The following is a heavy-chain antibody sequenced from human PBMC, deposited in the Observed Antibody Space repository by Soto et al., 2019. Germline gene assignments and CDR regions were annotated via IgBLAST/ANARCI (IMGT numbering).Heavy chain of an antibody. D-gene: IGHD6-6*01. CDR1: GGTFSSYA. CDR3: AREIEYSSSSPWFDP. CDR2: IIPIFGTA. V-gene: IGHV1-69*13. Sequence: LVKVSCKASGGTFSSYAISWVRQAPGQGLEWMGGIIPIFGTANYAQKFQGRVTITADESTSTAYMELSSLRSEDTAVYYCAREIEYSSSSPWFDPWGQGTLVTVSS. J-gene: IGHJ5*02.